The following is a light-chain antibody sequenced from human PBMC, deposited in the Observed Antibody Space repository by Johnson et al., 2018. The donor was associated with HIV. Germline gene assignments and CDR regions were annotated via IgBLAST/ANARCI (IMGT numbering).Light chain of an antibody. J-gene: IGLJ1*01. CDR1: SSNIGNNY. CDR2: DNH. V-gene: IGLV1-51*01. Sequence: QSVLTQPPSVSAAPGQKVTISCSGSSSNIGNNYVSWYQQLPGTAPKLLIYDNHKRPSGIPDRFSGSKSGTSATLGITGLQTEDEAEYYCGTWDSSLSAYVFGTGTKVTVL. CDR3: GTWDSSLSAYV.